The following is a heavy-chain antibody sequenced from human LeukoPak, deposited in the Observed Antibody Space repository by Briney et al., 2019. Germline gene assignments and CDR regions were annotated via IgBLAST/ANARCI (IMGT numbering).Heavy chain of an antibody. Sequence: GESLKISCKGSGYSFTSYWIGWVRQMPGKGLEWMGITYPGDSDTRYSPSFQGQVTISADKSISTAYLQWSSLKASDTAMYYCARGLYYYGSGSYHYYYYGMDVWGQGTTVTVSS. J-gene: IGHJ6*02. V-gene: IGHV5-51*01. CDR3: ARGLYYYGSGSYHYYYYGMDV. D-gene: IGHD3-10*01. CDR2: TYPGDSDT. CDR1: GYSFTSYW.